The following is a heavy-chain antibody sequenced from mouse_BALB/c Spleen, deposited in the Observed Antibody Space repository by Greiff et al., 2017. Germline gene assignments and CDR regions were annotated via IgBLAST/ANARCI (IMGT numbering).Heavy chain of an antibody. J-gene: IGHJ4*01. Sequence: VKLMESGPGLVQPSQSLSITCTVSGFSLTSYGVHWVRQSPGKGLEWLGVIWSGGSTDYNAAFISRLSISKDNSKSQVFFKMNSLQANDTAIYYCARKGGGLRRRLAMDYWGQGTSVTVSS. D-gene: IGHD2-2*01. CDR2: IWSGGST. CDR1: GFSLTSYG. CDR3: ARKGGGLRRRLAMDY. V-gene: IGHV2-2*02.